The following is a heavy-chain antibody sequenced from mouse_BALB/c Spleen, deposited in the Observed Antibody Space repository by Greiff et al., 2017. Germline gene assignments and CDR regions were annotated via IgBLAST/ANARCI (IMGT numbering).Heavy chain of an antibody. J-gene: IGHJ4*01. V-gene: IGHV5-12-2*01. CDR2: ISNGGGST. Sequence: EVHLVESGGGLVQPGGSLKLSCAASGFTFSSYTMSWVRQTPEKRLEWVAYISNGGGSTYYPDTVKGRFTISRDNAKNTLYLQMSSLKSEDTAMYYCARRPYYYAMDYWGQGTSVTVSS. CDR3: ARRPYYYAMDY. CDR1: GFTFSSYT.